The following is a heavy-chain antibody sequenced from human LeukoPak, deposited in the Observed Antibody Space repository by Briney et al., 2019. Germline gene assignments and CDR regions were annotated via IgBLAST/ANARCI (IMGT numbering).Heavy chain of an antibody. J-gene: IGHJ3*02. D-gene: IGHD2-21*02. CDR3: ARDANLYLYCGGDCYSLPDAFDI. Sequence: SETLSLTCTVSGGSISSYYWSWIRQPPGKGLEWIGRIYTSGSTNYNPSLKSRVTISVDTSKNQFSLKLSSVTAADTAVYYCARDANLYLYCGGDCYSLPDAFDIWGQGTMVTVSS. CDR2: IYTSGST. V-gene: IGHV4-4*08. CDR1: GGSISSYY.